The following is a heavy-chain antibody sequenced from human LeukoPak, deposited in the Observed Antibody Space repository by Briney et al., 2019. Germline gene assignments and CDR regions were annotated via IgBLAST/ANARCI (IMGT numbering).Heavy chain of an antibody. CDR2: IYTSGSTP. V-gene: IGHV4-4*07. J-gene: IGHJ3*02. CDR1: GGSINSYY. CDR3: ATSPPVVPAAITAFDI. Sequence: SETLSLTCTVSGGSINSYYWSWIRQSAGKGLEWIGRIYTSGSTPDYSRSLKSRVTMSIDTSKNQFSLQLSSVTAADTAVYYCATSPPVVPAAITAFDIWGQGTMVTVSS. D-gene: IGHD2-2*01.